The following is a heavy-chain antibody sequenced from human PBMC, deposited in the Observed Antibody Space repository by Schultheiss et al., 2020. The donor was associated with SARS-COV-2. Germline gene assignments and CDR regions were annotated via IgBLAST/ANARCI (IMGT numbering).Heavy chain of an antibody. CDR3: ARGVHGLDV. CDR1: GFTFGDYA. V-gene: IGHV3-33*01. J-gene: IGHJ6*02. CDR2: IWYDGSNK. Sequence: GGSLRLSFITSGFTFGDYAMSWFRQAPGKGLEWVAVIWYDGSNKYYADSVKGRFTISRDNAKNTVYLQMNSLRVEDTAIYFCARGVHGLDVWGQGTTVTVSS.